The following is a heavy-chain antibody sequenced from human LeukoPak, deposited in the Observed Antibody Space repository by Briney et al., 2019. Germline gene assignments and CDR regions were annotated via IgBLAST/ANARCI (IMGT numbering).Heavy chain of an antibody. J-gene: IGHJ4*02. CDR1: GGSFSGYY. D-gene: IGHD3-22*01. Sequence: SETLSLTCAVYGGSFSGYYWSWIRQPPGKGLEWIGEINHSGSTNYNPSLKSRVTISVDTSKNQFSLKLSSVTAADTAVYYCARGSRLTMIVVVIPFDYWGQGTLVTVSS. CDR2: INHSGST. V-gene: IGHV4-34*01. CDR3: ARGSRLTMIVVVIPFDY.